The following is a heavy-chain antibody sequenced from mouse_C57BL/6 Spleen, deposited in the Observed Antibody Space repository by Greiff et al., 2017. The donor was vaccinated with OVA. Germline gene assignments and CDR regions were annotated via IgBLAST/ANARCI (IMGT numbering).Heavy chain of an antibody. CDR2: IYPSSGYT. Sequence: QVQLQQSGAELAKPGASVKLFCKASGYTFTSYWMHWVKQRPGQGLEWIGYIYPSSGYTKYNQKFKDQATFTADKSSSTAYMQLSSLTYEDSAVYYCARDYDYWYFDVWGKGTTVTVSS. J-gene: IGHJ1*03. CDR1: GYTFTSYW. D-gene: IGHD2-4*01. CDR3: ARDYDYWYFDV. V-gene: IGHV1-7*01.